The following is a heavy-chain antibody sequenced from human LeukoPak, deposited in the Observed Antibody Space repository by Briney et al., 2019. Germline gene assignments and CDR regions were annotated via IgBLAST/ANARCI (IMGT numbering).Heavy chain of an antibody. CDR2: IYYSGCT. CDR1: GGSISSYY. Sequence: SETLSLTCTVSGGSISSYYWSWIRQPPGKGLEWIGYIYYSGCTNYSPSLKSRVTISVDTSKNQFSLKLSSVTAADTAVYYCARVVGSPPGAYNWFDPWGQGTLVTVSS. J-gene: IGHJ5*02. CDR3: ARVVGSPPGAYNWFDP. V-gene: IGHV4-59*01. D-gene: IGHD1-26*01.